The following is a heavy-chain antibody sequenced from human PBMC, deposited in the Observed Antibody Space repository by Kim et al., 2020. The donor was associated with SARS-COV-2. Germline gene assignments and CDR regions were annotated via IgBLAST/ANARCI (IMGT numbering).Heavy chain of an antibody. J-gene: IGHJ6*02. Sequence: GGSLRLSCAASGFTFSSYWMSWVRQAPGKGLEWVANIKQDGSEKYYVDSVKGRFTISRDNAKNSLYLQMNSLRAEDTAVYYCARDFSSWPYYYYGMDVWGQGTTVTVSS. D-gene: IGHD6-13*01. V-gene: IGHV3-7*01. CDR1: GFTFSSYW. CDR3: ARDFSSWPYYYYGMDV. CDR2: IKQDGSEK.